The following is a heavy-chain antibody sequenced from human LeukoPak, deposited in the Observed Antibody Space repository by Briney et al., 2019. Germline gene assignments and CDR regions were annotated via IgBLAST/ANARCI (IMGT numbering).Heavy chain of an antibody. CDR3: ARSLRATVVTPMGFDY. V-gene: IGHV4-34*01. D-gene: IGHD4-23*01. CDR2: INHSGST. CDR1: GGSFSGYY. Sequence: SETLSLTCAVYGGSFSGYYWSWFRQPPGKGLEWIGEINHSGSTNYNPSLKSRVTISVDTSKNQSSLKLSSVTAADTAVYYCARSLRATVVTPMGFDYWGQGTLVTVSS. J-gene: IGHJ4*02.